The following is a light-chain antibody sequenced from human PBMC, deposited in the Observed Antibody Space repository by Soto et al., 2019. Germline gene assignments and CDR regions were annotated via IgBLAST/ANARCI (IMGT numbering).Light chain of an antibody. CDR2: DVS. V-gene: IGLV2-14*03. J-gene: IGLJ2*01. CDR1: SSDVGGYGY. Sequence: QPASMSGSPGQSITISCTGTSSDVGGYGYVSWYQQHPGKPPKLMIYDVSDRPSGVSNRFSGSKSGNTASLTISGLQAEDDADYYCSSYSKTSPVIFGGGTQLTVL. CDR3: SSYSKTSPVI.